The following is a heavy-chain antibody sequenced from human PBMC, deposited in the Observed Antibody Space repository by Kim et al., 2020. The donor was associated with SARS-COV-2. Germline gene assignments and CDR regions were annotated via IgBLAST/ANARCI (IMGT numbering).Heavy chain of an antibody. Sequence: SLKSRVTISVDTSKNQFSLKLSSVTAADTAVYFCARGALLWFGEYQPFDYWGQGTLVTVSS. V-gene: IGHV4-39*07. D-gene: IGHD3-10*01. J-gene: IGHJ4*02. CDR3: ARGALLWFGEYQPFDY.